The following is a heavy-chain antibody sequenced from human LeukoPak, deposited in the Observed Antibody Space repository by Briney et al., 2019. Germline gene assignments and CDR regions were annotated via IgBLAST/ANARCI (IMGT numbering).Heavy chain of an antibody. V-gene: IGHV4-39*01. CDR3: ARRGYSYGPSYYFDY. D-gene: IGHD5-18*01. CDR2: IYYSGST. CDR1: GGSISSSSYY. J-gene: IGHJ4*02. Sequence: AETLSLTCTGSGGSISSSSYYWGWIRQPPGKGLEWITSIYYSGSTYYNPSLKSRVTISVDTSKNQLSLELSSVTAADTAVYYCARRGYSYGPSYYFDYWGQATLVTVPS.